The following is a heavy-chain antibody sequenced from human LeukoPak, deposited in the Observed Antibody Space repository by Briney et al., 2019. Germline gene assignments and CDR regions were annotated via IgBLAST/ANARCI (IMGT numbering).Heavy chain of an antibody. D-gene: IGHD6-13*01. Sequence: GGSLRLSCAASGFSFSTYVICWVRQAPGKGLEWVSAISGSGSTTFYADSVRGRFTISRDNSENTLYLQMNSLRAEDTAMYYCAKRWAAAGGSPFDYWGQGTLVTVSS. CDR2: ISGSGSTT. CDR3: AKRWAAAGGSPFDY. J-gene: IGHJ4*02. V-gene: IGHV3-23*01. CDR1: GFSFSTYV.